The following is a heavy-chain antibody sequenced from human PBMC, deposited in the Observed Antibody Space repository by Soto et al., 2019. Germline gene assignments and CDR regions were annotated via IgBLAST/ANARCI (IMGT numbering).Heavy chain of an antibody. J-gene: IGHJ3*02. CDR1: GYTFTSYY. D-gene: IGHD2-15*01. Sequence: ASVKVSCKASGYTFTSYYMHWVRQAPGQGFEWVGIVNPSDGTTTYAQRFQGRVTMTRDTSTSTVYMELSSLRSEDTAVYYCARANMVVISTTPPAFDIWGQGTMVTVSS. CDR2: VNPSDGTT. V-gene: IGHV1-46*01. CDR3: ARANMVVISTTPPAFDI.